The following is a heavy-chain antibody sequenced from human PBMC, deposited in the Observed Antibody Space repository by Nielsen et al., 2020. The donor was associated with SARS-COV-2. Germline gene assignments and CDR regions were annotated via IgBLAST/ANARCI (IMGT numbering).Heavy chain of an antibody. V-gene: IGHV3-15*01. J-gene: IGHJ4*02. D-gene: IGHD6-13*01. CDR3: TTDPSSWPTMGPRPEFDY. Sequence: GGSLRPSCAASGFTFSNAWMSWVRQAPGKGLEWVGRIKSKTDGGTTDYAAPVKGRFTISRDDSKNTLYLQMNSLKTEDTAVYYCTTDPSSWPTMGPRPEFDYWGQGTLVTVSS. CDR2: IKSKTDGGTT. CDR1: GFTFSNAW.